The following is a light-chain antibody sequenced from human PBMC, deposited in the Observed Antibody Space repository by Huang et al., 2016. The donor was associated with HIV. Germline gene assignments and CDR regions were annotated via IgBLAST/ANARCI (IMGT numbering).Light chain of an antibody. V-gene: IGKV1-13*02. CDR3: QKYDSYPWT. J-gene: IGKJ1*01. CDR1: PVISSA. CDR2: GAS. Sequence: TQLTQSPSSLSANVGDRVVLTCRARPVISSALAWYQQKPGKPPTLLIHGASALERGVPGRFSGSGSGTEFTLTISSLQPDDFATYFCQKYDSYPWTFGQGTKVEIK.